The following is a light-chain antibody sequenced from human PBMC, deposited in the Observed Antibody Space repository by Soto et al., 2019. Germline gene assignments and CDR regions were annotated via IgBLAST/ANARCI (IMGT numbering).Light chain of an antibody. V-gene: IGLV3-10*01. Sequence: SNELTQPPSVSVSPGQTARITCSGDALPTRFAHWYKQKAGHAPVQVIYEDNKRPSGIPERFSGSSSGTVATLVISEAQVEDEGDYYCFSPDNSGNLGVFGPGTKVTVL. CDR1: ALPTRF. CDR3: FSPDNSGNLGV. CDR2: EDN. J-gene: IGLJ1*01.